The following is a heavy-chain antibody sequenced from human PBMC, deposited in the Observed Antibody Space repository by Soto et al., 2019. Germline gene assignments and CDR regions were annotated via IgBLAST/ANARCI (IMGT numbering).Heavy chain of an antibody. CDR2: ISGSGGRK. CDR3: AKENGYSSSWFEFDY. Sequence: EVQLLESGGGLVQPGGPLRLSCAASGFTFSSFAMSWVRQVPGRGLEWVSAISGSGGRKYYADPVKGRFTISRDNSKNTLYLQMNSLRAEDTAVYYCAKENGYSSSWFEFDYWGQGTLVTVSS. CDR1: GFTFSSFA. V-gene: IGHV3-23*01. D-gene: IGHD6-13*01. J-gene: IGHJ4*02.